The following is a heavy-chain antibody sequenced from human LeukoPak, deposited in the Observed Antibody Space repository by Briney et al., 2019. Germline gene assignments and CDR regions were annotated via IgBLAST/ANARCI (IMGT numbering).Heavy chain of an antibody. J-gene: IGHJ4*02. V-gene: IGHV4-34*01. Sequence: SETLSLTCAVYGGSFSGYYWSWIRQPPGKGLEWIGEINHSGSTNYNPSLKSRVTISVDASKNQFSLKLSSVTAADTAVYYCARYLFRVRGVIITGFDYWGQGTLVTVSS. CDR2: INHSGST. CDR3: ARYLFRVRGVIITGFDY. CDR1: GGSFSGYY. D-gene: IGHD3-10*01.